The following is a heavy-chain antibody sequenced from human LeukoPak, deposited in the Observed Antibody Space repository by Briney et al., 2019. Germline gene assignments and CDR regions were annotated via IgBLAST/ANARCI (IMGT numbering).Heavy chain of an antibody. Sequence: GGSLRLSCVASGFTFTTYSLNWVRQAPGKGLEWVSSISSTSSYIYYADSVKGRFTLSRDNAKNSIYLQMDSLRAEDAAVYYCTSRGDFWSGYWAMNVWGQGTTVIVSS. J-gene: IGHJ6*02. V-gene: IGHV3-21*01. CDR3: TSRGDFWSGYWAMNV. CDR2: ISSTSSYI. D-gene: IGHD3-3*01. CDR1: GFTFTTYS.